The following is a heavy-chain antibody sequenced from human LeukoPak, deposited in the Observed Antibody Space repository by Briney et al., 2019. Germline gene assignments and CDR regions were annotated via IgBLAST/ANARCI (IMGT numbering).Heavy chain of an antibody. CDR3: AKSIGSYDY. J-gene: IGHJ4*02. V-gene: IGHV3-64*01. D-gene: IGHD1-14*01. CDR2: ISSNGGST. CDR1: GFTFSSYA. Sequence: GGSLRLSCAASGFTFSSYAMHWVRQAPGKGLEYVSAISSNGGSTYYANSVKGRFTISRDNSKNTLYLQMGSLRAEDTAVYYCAKSIGSYDYWGQGTLVTVSS.